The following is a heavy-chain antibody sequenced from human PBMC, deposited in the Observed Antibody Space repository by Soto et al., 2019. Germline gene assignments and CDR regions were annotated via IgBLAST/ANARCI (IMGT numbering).Heavy chain of an antibody. Sequence: QVQLQQWGAGLLKPSETLSLTCAVYGGSFSGYYWSWIRQPPGKGLEWIGEINHSGSTNYNPSLKSRVTISVDTSKNQCSLKLSSVTAADTAVYYCASSSFRIAAADYWGQGTLVTVSS. CDR3: ASSSFRIAAADY. V-gene: IGHV4-34*01. J-gene: IGHJ4*02. D-gene: IGHD6-13*01. CDR2: INHSGST. CDR1: GGSFSGYY.